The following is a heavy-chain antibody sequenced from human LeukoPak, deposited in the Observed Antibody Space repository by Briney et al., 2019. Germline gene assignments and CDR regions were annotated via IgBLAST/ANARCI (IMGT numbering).Heavy chain of an antibody. V-gene: IGHV3-33*01. J-gene: IGHJ4*02. Sequence: GGSLRLSCVASGFIFSRYDMHWVRQAPGKGLEWVALIWHDGSKTHYADSVKGRFTISRDDSKSTLYVQMNSLRVEDTAVYYCARDPATVTSHFDYGGQGALVTVSS. CDR1: GFIFSRYD. CDR3: ARDPATVTSHFDY. D-gene: IGHD4-17*01. CDR2: IWHDGSKT.